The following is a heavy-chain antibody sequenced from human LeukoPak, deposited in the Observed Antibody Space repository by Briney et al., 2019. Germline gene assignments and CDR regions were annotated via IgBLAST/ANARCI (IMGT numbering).Heavy chain of an antibody. D-gene: IGHD5-12*01. CDR2: ISYDASNK. V-gene: IGHV3-30-3*01. CDR1: GFTFSAFA. J-gene: IGHJ3*02. CDR3: ARGTTDIVAEIWDAFDI. Sequence: GGSLRLSCAPSGFTFSAFAMHCAREAPGKALEWVTPISYDASNKYYVVSVRGRFTISRDNSRNTLFLQMNSLRADDTAVYYCARGTTDIVAEIWDAFDIWGQGTVVTVSS.